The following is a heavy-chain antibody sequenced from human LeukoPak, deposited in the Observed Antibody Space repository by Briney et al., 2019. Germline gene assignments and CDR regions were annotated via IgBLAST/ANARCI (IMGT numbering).Heavy chain of an antibody. Sequence: ASVKVSCKASGYTFTGYYMHWVRQAPGQGLEWMGRINLNSGGTNYAQKFQGRVTMTRDTSISTAYMELSRLRSDDTAVYYCARDTRRFLEWSPSLYWGQGTLVTVSS. V-gene: IGHV1-2*06. J-gene: IGHJ4*02. D-gene: IGHD3-3*01. CDR2: INLNSGGT. CDR3: ARDTRRFLEWSPSLY. CDR1: GYTFTGYY.